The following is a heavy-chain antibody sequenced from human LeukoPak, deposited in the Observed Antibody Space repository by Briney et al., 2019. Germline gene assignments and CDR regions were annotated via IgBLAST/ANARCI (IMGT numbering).Heavy chain of an antibody. CDR1: GFTFSSYG. J-gene: IGHJ4*02. D-gene: IGHD3-10*01. CDR2: IWYDGSNK. V-gene: IGHV3-33*01. Sequence: PGGSLRLSCAASGFTFSSYGMHWVRQAPGKGLEWVAVIWYDGSNKYYADSVKGRFTISRDNAKNSLYLQMNSLRAEDTAVYYCASEWFGEGDYWGQGTLVTVSS. CDR3: ASEWFGEGDY.